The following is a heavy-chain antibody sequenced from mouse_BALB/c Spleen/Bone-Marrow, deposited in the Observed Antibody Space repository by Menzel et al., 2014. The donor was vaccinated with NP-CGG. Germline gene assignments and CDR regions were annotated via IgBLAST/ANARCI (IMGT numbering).Heavy chain of an antibody. J-gene: IGHJ2*01. Sequence: DVKFQESGGGLVKPGGSLKLSCAASGFTFSSYGMSWVRQTPEKRLEWVAIISGGGSYTYYPDSVKGRFTISRDNAKNNLYLQMSSLRSEDTALYYCARQYGSSYFAYWGQGTTLTVSS. CDR1: GFTFSSYG. V-gene: IGHV5-9-2*01. D-gene: IGHD1-1*01. CDR3: ARQYGSSYFAY. CDR2: ISGGGSYT.